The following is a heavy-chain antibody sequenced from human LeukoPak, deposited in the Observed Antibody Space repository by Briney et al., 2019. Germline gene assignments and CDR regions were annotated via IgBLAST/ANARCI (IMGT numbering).Heavy chain of an antibody. D-gene: IGHD2/OR15-2a*01. CDR2: IYYSGTT. V-gene: IGHV4-59*08. J-gene: IGHJ4*02. CDR3: ARHIPGNPYFDY. CDR1: GGSITSYY. Sequence: SETLSLTCTVSGGSITSYYWSWIRQPPGKGLEWIGYIYYSGTTNYNPPLKSRVTISVETSKNQFSLKLRSVAAADTAVYYCARHIPGNPYFDYWGQGTLVTVSS.